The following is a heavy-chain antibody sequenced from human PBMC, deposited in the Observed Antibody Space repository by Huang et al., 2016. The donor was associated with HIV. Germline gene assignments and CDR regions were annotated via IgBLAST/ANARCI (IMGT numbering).Heavy chain of an antibody. Sequence: QVRLVESGGGVVQPGASLTLSCSASGFPFSAYGMDWVRQAPGKGLEWVSFIRYYGNNEYLIGSVKGRFTIPRDNANNTLYLRMNSLRPEDTAVYYCVKERGSSRARSSFDFWGQGTSVIVSS. V-gene: IGHV3-30*02. CDR1: GFPFSAYG. CDR3: VKERGSSRARSSFDF. CDR2: IRYYGNNE. J-gene: IGHJ3*01. D-gene: IGHD6-13*01.